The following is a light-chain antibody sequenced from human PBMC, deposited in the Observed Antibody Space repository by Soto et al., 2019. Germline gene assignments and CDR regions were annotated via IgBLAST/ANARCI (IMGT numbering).Light chain of an antibody. CDR2: EGS. V-gene: IGLV2-23*01. CDR1: SSDVGSYSL. CDR3: CSYAGSSTVV. J-gene: IGLJ2*01. Sequence: QSALTQPASVSGSPGQWITISCTGTSSDVGSYSLVSWYQQHPGKAPKLMIYEGSKRPSGVSNRFSGSKSGATASLTISGLQAEDEADYYCCSYAGSSTVVFGGGTQLTVL.